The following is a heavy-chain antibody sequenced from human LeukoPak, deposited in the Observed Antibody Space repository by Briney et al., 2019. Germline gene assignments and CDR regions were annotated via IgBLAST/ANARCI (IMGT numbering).Heavy chain of an antibody. Sequence: GGSLRLSCAASGFTFSSYGMHWVRRAPGKGLEWVAFIRYDGSNKYYADSVKGRFTISRDNAKNSLYLQMNSLRADDTAVYYCARFAAGGSYYYYMDVWGKGTTVTVSS. CDR1: GFTFSSYG. V-gene: IGHV3-30*02. J-gene: IGHJ6*03. CDR2: IRYDGSNK. CDR3: ARFAAGGSYYYYMDV. D-gene: IGHD3-10*01.